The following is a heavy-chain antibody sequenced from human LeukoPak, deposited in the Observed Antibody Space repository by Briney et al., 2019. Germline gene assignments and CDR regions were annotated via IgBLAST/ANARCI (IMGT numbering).Heavy chain of an antibody. D-gene: IGHD6-19*01. J-gene: IGHJ4*02. CDR3: AKDSLVAVAGDY. V-gene: IGHV3-7*01. CDR2: IKTDGSEI. Sequence: PGGSLRLSCAASGFTFSTSWMSWVRQAPGKGLVWVANIKTDGSEIYYADSVKGRFTISRDNAKNSLYLQMNSLRAEDTAVYYCAKDSLVAVAGDYWGQGTLVTVSS. CDR1: GFTFSTSW.